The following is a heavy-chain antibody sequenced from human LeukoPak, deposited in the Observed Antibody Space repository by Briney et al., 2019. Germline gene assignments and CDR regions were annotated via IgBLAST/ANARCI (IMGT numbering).Heavy chain of an antibody. CDR2: FYRGGST. V-gene: IGHV3-66*01. D-gene: IGHD3-10*01. CDR1: GFTVSSNY. J-gene: IGHJ6*03. CDR3: ARSQDGSGSYFYYFYIDV. Sequence: GGSLRLSCAASGFTVSSNYMSWVRQAPGKGLEWVSIFYRGGSTYYADSVKGRFTVSRDNSKNILYLQMNSLRAEDTAVYYCARSQDGSGSYFYYFYIDVWDKGTTVTVSS.